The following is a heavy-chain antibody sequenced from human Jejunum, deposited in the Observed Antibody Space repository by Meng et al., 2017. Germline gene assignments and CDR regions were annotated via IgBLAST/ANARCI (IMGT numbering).Heavy chain of an antibody. J-gene: IGHJ2*01. CDR2: IHSTGTT. CDR3: AKSGWDYWYFDL. D-gene: IGHD1-26*01. CDR1: GFSVSTNN. V-gene: IGHV3-53*02. Sequence: VQVVETGGGMIPPGGSLLRCCATSGFSVSTNNSRWARQAPGKGLQWVSVIHSTGTTYYADAVKGRFTISRDNSKNTLYLQMTSLRAEDTAVYYCAKSGWDYWYFDLWGRGALVTVSS.